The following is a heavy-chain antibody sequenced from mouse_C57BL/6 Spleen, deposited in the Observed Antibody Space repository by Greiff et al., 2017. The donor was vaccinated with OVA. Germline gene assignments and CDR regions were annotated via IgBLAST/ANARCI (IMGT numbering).Heavy chain of an antibody. CDR2: ISDGGSYT. CDR3: ARDRVYDGYYSYYFDY. J-gene: IGHJ2*01. Sequence: EVKLVESGGGLVKPGGSLKLSCAASGFTFSSYAMSWVRQTPEKRLEWVATISDGGSYTYYPDNVKGRFTISRDNAKNNLYLQMSHLKSEDTAMYYCARDRVYDGYYSYYFDYWGQGTTLTVSS. CDR1: GFTFSSYA. V-gene: IGHV5-4*01. D-gene: IGHD2-3*01.